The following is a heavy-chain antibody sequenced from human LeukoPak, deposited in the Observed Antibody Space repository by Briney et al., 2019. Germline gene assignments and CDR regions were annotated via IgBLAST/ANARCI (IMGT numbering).Heavy chain of an antibody. D-gene: IGHD6-6*01. J-gene: IGHJ3*02. V-gene: IGHV3-30-3*01. CDR2: ISYDGSNK. CDR3: AKGSSRPPNAFDI. Sequence: GGSLRLSCAASGFTFSSYAMHWVRQAPGKGLEWVAVISYDGSNKYYADSVKGRFTISRDNAKNSLHLQMNSLRAEDTAVYYCAKGSSRPPNAFDIRGQGTLVTVSS. CDR1: GFTFSSYA.